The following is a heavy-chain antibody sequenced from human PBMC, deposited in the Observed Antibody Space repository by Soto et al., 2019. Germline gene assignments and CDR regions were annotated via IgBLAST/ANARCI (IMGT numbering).Heavy chain of an antibody. CDR3: ARENSRISPRLFQR. J-gene: IGHJ1*01. D-gene: IGHD6-6*01. CDR1: GFIFSDYA. Sequence: GGSLRLSCLASGFIFSDYAMHWARQAPGKGLEWVALISPAGTNQYYADSAKGRFTISRDNSKNTLYLQMNSLRPEDTGLYYCARENSRISPRLFQRWGHGTLVTVSS. CDR2: ISPAGTNQ. V-gene: IGHV3-30-3*01.